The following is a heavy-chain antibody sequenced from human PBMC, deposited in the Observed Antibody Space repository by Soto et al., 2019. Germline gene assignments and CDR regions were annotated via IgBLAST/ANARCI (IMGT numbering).Heavy chain of an antibody. D-gene: IGHD2-15*01. V-gene: IGHV3-30*18. Sequence: QVQLVEPGGGVVQPGRSLRLSCAASGFTFTPYGMHWVRQAPGKGLEWVAVISYEGSNKYYADSVKGRFTISRDNSKNTLYLQMNSLRAEDTALYYCAKGARVVAASPTDYWGQGTLVTVSS. CDR1: GFTFTPYG. CDR2: ISYEGSNK. CDR3: AKGARVVAASPTDY. J-gene: IGHJ4*02.